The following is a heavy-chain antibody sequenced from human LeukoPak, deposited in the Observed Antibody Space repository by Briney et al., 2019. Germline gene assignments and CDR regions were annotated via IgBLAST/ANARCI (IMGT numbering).Heavy chain of an antibody. J-gene: IGHJ3*02. CDR3: AKDWPMVRGVTSDAFDI. D-gene: IGHD3-10*01. CDR2: ISGSGGST. V-gene: IGHV3-23*01. CDR1: GFTFSSYA. Sequence: PGGSPRLSCAASGFTFSSYAMSWVRQAPGKGLEWVSAISGSGGSTYYADSVKGRFTISRDNSKNTLYLQMNSLRAEDTAVYYCAKDWPMVRGVTSDAFDIWGQGTMVTVSS.